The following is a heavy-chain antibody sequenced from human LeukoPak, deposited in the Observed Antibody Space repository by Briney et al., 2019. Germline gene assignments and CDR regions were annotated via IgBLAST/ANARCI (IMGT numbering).Heavy chain of an antibody. D-gene: IGHD6-19*01. CDR2: IGGDGGAT. V-gene: IGHV3-64D*06. Sequence: AGSLRLSCSGSGFTFSNYEIHWVRQAPRKGLEHVSIIGGDGGATFYADSVKGRFTISRVNAKNTVYLQMSSLRAEDTAVYYCVRGMGSGFHWGQGTLVIVSS. J-gene: IGHJ4*02. CDR3: VRGMGSGFH. CDR1: GFTFSNYE.